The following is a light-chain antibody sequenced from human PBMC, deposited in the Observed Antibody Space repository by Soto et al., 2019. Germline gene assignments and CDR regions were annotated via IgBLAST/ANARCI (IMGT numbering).Light chain of an antibody. CDR3: QQYVNSPPYS. CDR2: GAS. J-gene: IGKJ2*03. V-gene: IGKV3-20*01. Sequence: EIVLTQSPGTLSLSPGERATLSCRASQSVSRSHFAWYQQKPGQAPRLLIYGASSRATGIADRFSGSGSGTDFTLTISRLEPEDFAGYYCQQYVNSPPYSFGQGTKLEI. CDR1: QSVSRSH.